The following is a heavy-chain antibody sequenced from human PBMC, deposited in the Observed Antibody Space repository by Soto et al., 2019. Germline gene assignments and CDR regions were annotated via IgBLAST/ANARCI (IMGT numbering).Heavy chain of an antibody. CDR2: IWYDGSNK. CDR1: GFIVSSYG. Sequence: PGGSLRLSCAASGFIVSSYGMHWVRQAPGKGLEWVAVIWYDGSNKYNADSVKGRFTISRDNSKNTLYLQMNSLRADDTAVYYCARDFRDYYDSSGYSWFAPWGQGTLVTVSS. CDR3: ARDFRDYYDSSGYSWFAP. D-gene: IGHD3-22*01. J-gene: IGHJ5*02. V-gene: IGHV3-33*01.